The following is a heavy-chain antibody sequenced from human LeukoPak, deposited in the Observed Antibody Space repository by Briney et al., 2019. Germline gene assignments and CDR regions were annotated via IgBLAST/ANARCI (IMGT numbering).Heavy chain of an antibody. CDR1: GYTLTAHY. Sequence: ASVNVPCKVSGYTLTAHYTHWVRQAPGQGLEWMGWMNPNSGGTKYAQKFQGRVTMTRDTSISTAYMELSRLRSDDTAMYYCARDKLGLGELSLYDKWGQGTLVTVFS. J-gene: IGHJ4*02. CDR3: ARDKLGLGELSLYDK. D-gene: IGHD3-16*02. V-gene: IGHV1-2*02. CDR2: MNPNSGGT.